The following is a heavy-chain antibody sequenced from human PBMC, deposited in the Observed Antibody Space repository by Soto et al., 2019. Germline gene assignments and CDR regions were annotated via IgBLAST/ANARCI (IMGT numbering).Heavy chain of an antibody. D-gene: IGHD3-22*01. Sequence: EVQLLESGGGLVQPGGSLRLSCTASGFTFSGYAMSWVRQSPGKELEWVAAITGDGHRTYYADSVEGRFTISRDNSKRPWFLQMNSLITEDTAIYHCAKRDYYDSATFSPLFESWGQGVQVTVSS. CDR3: AKRDYYDSATFSPLFES. J-gene: IGHJ4*02. CDR1: GFTFSGYA. CDR2: ITGDGHRT. V-gene: IGHV3-23*01.